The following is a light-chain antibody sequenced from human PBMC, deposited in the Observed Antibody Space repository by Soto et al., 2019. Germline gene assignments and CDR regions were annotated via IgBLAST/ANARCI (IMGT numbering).Light chain of an antibody. J-gene: IGKJ5*01. V-gene: IGKV1-39*01. CDR2: AS. Sequence: DIQMTQSPSTLSGSVGDRVTITCRASQTISSWLAWYQQKPGKAPKLLIYASSLQSGVPSRFSGSGSGTDFTLTISSLQPEDFATYYCQQSYSTPPITFGQGTRLEIK. CDR3: QQSYSTPPIT. CDR1: QTISSW.